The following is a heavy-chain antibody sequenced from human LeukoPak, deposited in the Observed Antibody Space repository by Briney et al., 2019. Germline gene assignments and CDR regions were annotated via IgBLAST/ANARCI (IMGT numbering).Heavy chain of an antibody. Sequence: GGSLSLSCAASGFTFSNYAMNWVRQAPGKGLEWVSGTNNDGGTTYYADSVKGRFTISRDNAKNSLYLQMNSLRAEDTAVYYCAELGITMIGGVWGKGTTVTISS. D-gene: IGHD3-10*02. CDR3: AELGITMIGGV. V-gene: IGHV3-23*01. CDR2: TNNDGGTT. CDR1: GFTFSNYA. J-gene: IGHJ6*04.